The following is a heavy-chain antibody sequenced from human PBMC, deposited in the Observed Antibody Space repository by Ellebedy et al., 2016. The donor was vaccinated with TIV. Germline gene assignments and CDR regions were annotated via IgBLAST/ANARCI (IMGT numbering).Heavy chain of an antibody. CDR2: IYYSGST. D-gene: IGHD2-15*01. CDR3: ARGGIVVVEERSGWFDP. J-gene: IGHJ5*02. Sequence: SETLSLTXTVSGGSISSSSYYWGWIRQPPGKGLEWIGSIYYSGSTYYNPSLKSRVTISVDTSKNQFSLKLSSVTAADTAVYYCARGGIVVVEERSGWFDPWGQGTLVTVSS. V-gene: IGHV4-39*07. CDR1: GGSISSSSYY.